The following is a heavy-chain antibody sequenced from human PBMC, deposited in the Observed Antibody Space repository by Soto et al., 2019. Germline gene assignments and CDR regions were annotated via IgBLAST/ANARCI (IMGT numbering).Heavy chain of an antibody. CDR3: ASRRTGSPNYCCGMDV. Sequence: QVQLVQSGAEVKKPGSSVKVSCKASGGTFSSYAINWVRQAPGQGLEWMGGIIPIFGTADYAQKFQGGVTITADESTSTAYMELSSLRSEDTTVYYCASRRTGSPNYCCGMDVCGQGTTVTVSS. J-gene: IGHJ6*02. D-gene: IGHD2-15*01. V-gene: IGHV1-69*12. CDR2: IIPIFGTA. CDR1: GGTFSSYA.